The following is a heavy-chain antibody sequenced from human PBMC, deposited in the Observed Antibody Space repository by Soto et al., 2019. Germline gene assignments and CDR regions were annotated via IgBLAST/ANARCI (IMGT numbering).Heavy chain of an antibody. CDR1: GYTFTSYG. Sequence: ASVKVSCKASGYTFTSYGISWVRQAPGQGLEWMGWISAYNGNTNYAQKLQGRVTMTTDTSTSTAYMELRSLRSDDTAVYYCARVKEICGSGSYYHYYYYYGMDVWGQGTTVTVSS. D-gene: IGHD3-10*01. V-gene: IGHV1-18*01. CDR3: ARVKEICGSGSYYHYYYYYGMDV. J-gene: IGHJ6*02. CDR2: ISAYNGNT.